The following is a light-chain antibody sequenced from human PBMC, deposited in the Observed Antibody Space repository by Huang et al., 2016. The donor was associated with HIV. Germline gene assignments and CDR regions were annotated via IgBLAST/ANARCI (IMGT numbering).Light chain of an antibody. J-gene: IGKJ4*01. CDR3: QQFNSDQLT. Sequence: IQLTQSPSSLSASVGDRVTITCRASQGISSYLAWYQQKPGKAPKLLSYAASTLQSGVPSRFSGSGSGTDFTLTISSLQPEDFATYYCQQFNSDQLTFGGGTKVEI. V-gene: IGKV1-9*01. CDR2: AAS. CDR1: QGISSY.